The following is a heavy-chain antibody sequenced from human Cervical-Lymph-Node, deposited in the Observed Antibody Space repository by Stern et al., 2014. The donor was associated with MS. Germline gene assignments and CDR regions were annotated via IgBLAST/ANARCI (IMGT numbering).Heavy chain of an antibody. CDR2: IYPGDADP. CDR1: IYSFTSYW. CDR3: ARGISSGGSSYYFDY. V-gene: IGHV5-51*03. D-gene: IGHD6-19*01. J-gene: IGHJ4*02. Sequence: VQLVQSGAEVKKAGESLKISCKDSIYSFTSYWIGWGCQMPGKGLEGIGIIYPGDADPRYGPSFQGQVTLSADKSIGTAFLQWSSLKASDTAMYYCARGISSGGSSYYFDYWGQGTLVTVSS.